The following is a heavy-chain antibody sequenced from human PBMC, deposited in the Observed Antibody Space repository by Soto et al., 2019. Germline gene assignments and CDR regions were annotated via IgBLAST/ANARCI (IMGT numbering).Heavy chain of an antibody. D-gene: IGHD3-3*01. Sequence: SETLSLTCAVYGGSFSGYYWSWIRQPPGKGLEWIGEINHSGSTNYNPSLKSRVTISVDTSKNQFSLKLSSVTAADTAVYYCARGRMTRITILGVALAMDVWGKGTTVTVSS. V-gene: IGHV4-34*01. J-gene: IGHJ6*04. CDR1: GGSFSGYY. CDR3: ARGRMTRITILGVALAMDV. CDR2: INHSGST.